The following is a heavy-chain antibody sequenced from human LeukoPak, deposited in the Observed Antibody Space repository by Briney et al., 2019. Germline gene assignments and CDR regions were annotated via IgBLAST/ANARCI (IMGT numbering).Heavy chain of an antibody. CDR2: MTPNSGNS. Sequence: WMGSMTPNSGNSGCAQRFQGRVTITRNTSISTAYMELSSLRSEDTAVYYCARIDYSNAFDIWGQGTMVTVSP. D-gene: IGHD4-11*01. J-gene: IGHJ3*02. V-gene: IGHV1-8*03. CDR3: ARIDYSNAFDI.